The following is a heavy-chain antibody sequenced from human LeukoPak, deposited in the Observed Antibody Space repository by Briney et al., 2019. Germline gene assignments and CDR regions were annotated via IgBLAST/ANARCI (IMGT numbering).Heavy chain of an antibody. CDR3: ARALLTGTSPFDY. D-gene: IGHD1-1*01. V-gene: IGHV3-21*01. CDR1: GFTFSSYS. Sequence: GGSLRLSCAASGFTFSSYSMNWVRQAPGKGLEWVSSISSSSSYIYYADSAKGRFTISRDNAKNSLYLQMNSLRAEDTAVYYCARALLTGTSPFDYWGQGTLVTVSS. CDR2: ISSSSSYI. J-gene: IGHJ4*02.